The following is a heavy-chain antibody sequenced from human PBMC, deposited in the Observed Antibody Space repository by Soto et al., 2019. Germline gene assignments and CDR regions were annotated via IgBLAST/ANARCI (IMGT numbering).Heavy chain of an antibody. CDR2: IYYSGTT. CDR3: AREFTMVRGERYYGMDV. CDR1: GDSLSTYY. Sequence: KPSETLSLTCTVSGDSLSTYYWTWIRQPPGRRLEWIGYIYYSGTTDYNPSLEGRVTISVDTSKNQFSLNLRSVTAADTAVYYCAREFTMVRGERYYGMDVWGQGTTVTVSS. D-gene: IGHD3-10*01. V-gene: IGHV4-59*12. J-gene: IGHJ6*02.